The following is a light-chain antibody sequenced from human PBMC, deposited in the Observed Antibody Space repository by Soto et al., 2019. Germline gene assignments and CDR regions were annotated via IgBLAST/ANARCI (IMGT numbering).Light chain of an antibody. J-gene: IGLJ2*01. CDR2: RNS. CDR1: SSNIGSNY. V-gene: IGLV1-47*01. Sequence: QAVVTQPPSASGTPGQRVTISCSGSSSNIGSNYVYWYQQLPGTVPQLLIYRNSARPSGVPDRFSGSKSGTSASLAISGLRSEDEADYYCAAWDDSLSGVVFGGGTQLTVL. CDR3: AAWDDSLSGVV.